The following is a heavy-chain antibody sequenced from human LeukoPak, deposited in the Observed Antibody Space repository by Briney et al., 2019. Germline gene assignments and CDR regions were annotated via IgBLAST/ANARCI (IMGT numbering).Heavy chain of an antibody. D-gene: IGHD5-18*01. J-gene: IGHJ4*02. CDR3: ARHLSGVTGYTYGRGIDY. CDR2: IKKDGSEK. CDR1: GFTFSSYW. Sequence: GGSLRLSCAASGFTFSSYWMSWVRQAPGKGLEWVANIKKDGSEKYYVDSVKGRFTISRDNAKTSLYLQMISLRAEDTAVYYCARHLSGVTGYTYGRGIDYWGQGTLVTVPS. V-gene: IGHV3-7*01.